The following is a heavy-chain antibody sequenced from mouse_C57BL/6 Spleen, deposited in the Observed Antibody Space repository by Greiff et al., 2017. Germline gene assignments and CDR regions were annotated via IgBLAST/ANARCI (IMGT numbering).Heavy chain of an antibody. CDR3: ARDYGNHYYAMDY. CDR2: IYPGDGDT. D-gene: IGHD2-1*01. Sequence: VQLQASGAELVKPGASVKISCKASGYAFSSYWMNWVKQRPGKGLEWIGQIYPGDGDTNYNGKFKGKATLTADKSSSTAYMQLSSLTSEDSAVYFCARDYGNHYYAMDYWGKGTSVTVSS. V-gene: IGHV1-80*01. J-gene: IGHJ4*01. CDR1: GYAFSSYW.